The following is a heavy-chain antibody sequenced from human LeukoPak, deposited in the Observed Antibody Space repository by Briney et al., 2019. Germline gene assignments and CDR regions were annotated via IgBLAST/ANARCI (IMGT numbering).Heavy chain of an antibody. CDR3: ARVPEGGSQGPYYYYGMDV. D-gene: IGHD1-14*01. Sequence: SVKVSCKASGGTFSSYAISWVRQAPGQGLEWMGRIIPILGIANYAQKFQGRVTITADKSTSTAYMELSSLRSEDTAVYYCARVPEGGSQGPYYYYGMDVWGQGTTVTVSS. CDR2: IIPILGIA. CDR1: GGTFSSYA. V-gene: IGHV1-69*04. J-gene: IGHJ6*02.